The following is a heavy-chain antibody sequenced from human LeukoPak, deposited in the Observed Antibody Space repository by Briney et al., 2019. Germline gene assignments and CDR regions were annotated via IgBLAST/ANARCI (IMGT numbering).Heavy chain of an antibody. D-gene: IGHD3-9*01. J-gene: IGHJ4*02. CDR1: GFTFDDYA. Sequence: GRSLRLSCAASGFTFDDYAMHWVRQAPGKGLEWVSGISWNSGSIGYADSVKGRFTISRDNAKNSLYLQMNSLRAEDMALYYCAKDSALTGYYFDYWGQGTLVTVSS. V-gene: IGHV3-9*03. CDR3: AKDSALTGYYFDY. CDR2: ISWNSGSI.